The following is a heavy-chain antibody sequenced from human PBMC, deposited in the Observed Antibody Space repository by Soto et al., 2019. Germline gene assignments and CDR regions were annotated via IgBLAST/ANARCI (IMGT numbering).Heavy chain of an antibody. CDR2: INAGNGNT. CDR1: GYTFTSYT. J-gene: IGHJ5*02. Sequence: ASVKVSCKASGYTFTSYTMHWVRQAPGQRLEWMGWINAGNGNTKYSQKFQGRVTITRDTSASTAYMELSSLRSEDTAVYYCARDPWKYISGWSDPWGQGTLVTVSS. D-gene: IGHD1-7*01. CDR3: ARDPWKYISGWSDP. V-gene: IGHV1-3*01.